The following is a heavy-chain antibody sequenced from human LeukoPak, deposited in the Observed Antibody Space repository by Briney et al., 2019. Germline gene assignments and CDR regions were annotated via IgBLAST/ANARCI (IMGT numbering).Heavy chain of an antibody. V-gene: IGHV1-18*04. D-gene: IGHD6-6*01. J-gene: IGHJ4*02. CDR3: ARDPDLLYSSSSEGHYFDY. CDR2: ISAYNGNT. Sequence: ASVKVSCTASGYTFTGYYMHWVRQAPGQGLEWMGWISAYNGNTNYAQKLQGRVTMTTDTSTSTAYMELRSLRSDDTAVYYCARDPDLLYSSSSEGHYFDYWGQGTLVTVSS. CDR1: GYTFTGYY.